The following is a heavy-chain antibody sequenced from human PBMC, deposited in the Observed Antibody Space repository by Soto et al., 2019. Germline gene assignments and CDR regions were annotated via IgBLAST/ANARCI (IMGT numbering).Heavy chain of an antibody. CDR3: ERETNTLIMGGLSAMDV. V-gene: IGHV3-30*04. CDR1: KFTFASYV. Sequence: QVQLVESGGGVVQPERSQRLSCTASKFTFASYVMHWVRQAPGEGLEWVALISFDGTNKYYADYVKGRFTSSRDNSKKTMYPQMNRLRTEGTAVSYCERETNTLIMGGLSAMDVWGQGTTVTVS. CDR2: ISFDGTNK. J-gene: IGHJ6*02. D-gene: IGHD3-22*01.